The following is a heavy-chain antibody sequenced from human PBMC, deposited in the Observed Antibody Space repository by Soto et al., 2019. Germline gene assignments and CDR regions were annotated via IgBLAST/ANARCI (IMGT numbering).Heavy chain of an antibody. V-gene: IGHV1-69*06. CDR3: ASARASGYLSGGYFQP. CDR2: IIPICGTA. Sequence: SVKVSSKASGGPFSSYASSWVRQAPEQGLEWMGGIIPICGTANYAQKFQGRVTITADKSTSTAYMELSSLTSEETAVYYCASARASGYLSGGYFQPWGQRSLVTV. J-gene: IGHJ1*01. D-gene: IGHD3-22*01. CDR1: GGPFSSYA.